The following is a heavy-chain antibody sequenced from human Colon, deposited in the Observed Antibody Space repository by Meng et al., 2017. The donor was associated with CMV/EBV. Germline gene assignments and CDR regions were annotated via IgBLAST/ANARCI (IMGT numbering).Heavy chain of an antibody. CDR1: GFTFSSYS. D-gene: IGHD3-10*01. V-gene: IGHV3-21*01. CDR2: ISSSSSYI. Sequence: GRSLKISCAASGFTFSSYSMNWVRQAPGKGLEWVSSISSSSSYIYYADSVKGRFTISRDNAKNSLYLQMNSLRAEDTAVYYCARENNYGSGSYWGQGTLVTVSS. J-gene: IGHJ4*02. CDR3: ARENNYGSGSY.